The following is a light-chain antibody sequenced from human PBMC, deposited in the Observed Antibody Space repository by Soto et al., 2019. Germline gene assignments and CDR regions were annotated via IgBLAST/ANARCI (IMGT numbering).Light chain of an antibody. Sequence: EIVLTQSPATLSLSPGERATLSCRASQSVGRNLAWYQQKPCQAPRLLIYDASNRATGIPARFSGGGSGTDFTLTISSLEPEDFAVYYCQQRSNWPPTFGQGTKVEI. CDR3: QQRSNWPPT. CDR2: DAS. CDR1: QSVGRN. V-gene: IGKV3-11*01. J-gene: IGKJ1*01.